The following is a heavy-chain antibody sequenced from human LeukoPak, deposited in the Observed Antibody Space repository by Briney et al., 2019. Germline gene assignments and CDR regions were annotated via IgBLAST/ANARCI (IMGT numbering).Heavy chain of an antibody. D-gene: IGHD1-14*01. J-gene: IGHJ5*02. CDR2: IRYDGSNE. Sequence: GGSLRLSCAASGFNFSTYGMHWVRQAPGKGLEWVAFIRYDGSNEYYADSVKGRFTISRDNSKNTLYLQMNSLRAADTAVYYCAKPGGCYRCGYYRRVGSWVDPWGQGTLVTVSS. CDR3: AKPGGCYRCGYYRRVGSWVDP. V-gene: IGHV3-30*02. CDR1: GFNFSTYG.